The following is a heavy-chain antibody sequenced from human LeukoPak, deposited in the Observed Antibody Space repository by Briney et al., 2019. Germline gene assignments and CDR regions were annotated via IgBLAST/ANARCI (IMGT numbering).Heavy chain of an antibody. J-gene: IGHJ4*02. Sequence: GGSLRLSCSASEFTFSNYWMSWVRQAPGKGLEWVANIKKDGSEEYYVDSVRGRFTISRDNAKNSLYLHMNSLRAEDTAVYYCATGRDCSGGSCYSVYWGQGTLVTVSS. CDR3: ATGRDCSGGSCYSVY. CDR1: EFTFSNYW. V-gene: IGHV3-7*01. D-gene: IGHD2-15*01. CDR2: IKKDGSEE.